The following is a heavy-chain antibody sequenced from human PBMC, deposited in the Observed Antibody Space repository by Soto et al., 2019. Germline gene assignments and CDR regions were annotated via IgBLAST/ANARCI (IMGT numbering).Heavy chain of an antibody. V-gene: IGHV4-31*03. CDR1: GASMSSGGYY. CDR2: IYYSGST. D-gene: IGHD1-1*01. J-gene: IGHJ5*02. Sequence: PSETLSLTCTVSGASMSSGGYYWTWIRQSPGKGLEWIGYIYYSGSTYYNPSLESRVAISLDTSRSQFSLTLHSVTAADTAIYYRARDRHNKFFDPWGQGTLVTVS. CDR3: ARDRHNKFFDP.